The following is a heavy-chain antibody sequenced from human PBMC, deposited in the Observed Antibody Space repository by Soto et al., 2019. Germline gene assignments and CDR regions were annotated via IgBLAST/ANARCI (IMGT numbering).Heavy chain of an antibody. CDR1: GVTFINAW. CDR2: IKSKTDGGTT. D-gene: IGHD6-19*01. J-gene: IGHJ4*02. CDR3: ARAEEGGSGWYWTLDY. Sequence: AWCLDLSSAASGVTFINAWMSWVRQAPGKGLEWVGRIKSKTDGGTTDYAAPVKGRFTISRDDSKNTLYLQMNSLKTEDTAVYYCARAEEGGSGWYWTLDYWGQGTLVPVSS. V-gene: IGHV3-15*01.